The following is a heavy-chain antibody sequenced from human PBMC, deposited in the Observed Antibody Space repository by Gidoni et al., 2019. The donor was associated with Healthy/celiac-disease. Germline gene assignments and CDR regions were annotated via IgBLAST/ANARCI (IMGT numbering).Heavy chain of an antibody. Sequence: QVQLPQSGPGLVKPSQTLSLTCSISGDRVSTTRAAWNWIRQSPSRGLEWLGRTYDRSKWYNEYAGSVKSRITINPDTSKNQFSLQLNSVTPEDTAVYYCARDLSSGYYYGMDVWGQGTTVTVSS. CDR3: ARDLSSGYYYGMDV. V-gene: IGHV6-1*01. D-gene: IGHD6-19*01. CDR2: TYDRSKWYN. J-gene: IGHJ6*02. CDR1: GDRVSTTRAA.